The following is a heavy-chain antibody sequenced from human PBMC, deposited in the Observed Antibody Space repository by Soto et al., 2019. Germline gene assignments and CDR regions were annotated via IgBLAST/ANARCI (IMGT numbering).Heavy chain of an antibody. CDR3: AREDIVVVPAAMTYYGMDV. CDR1: GFTFSSYS. Sequence: GSLRLSCAASGFTFSSYSMNWVRQAPGKGLEWVSYISSSSSTIYYADSVKGRFTISRDNAKNSLYLQMNSLRDEDTAVYYCAREDIVVVPAAMTYYGMDVWGQGTTVTVSS. J-gene: IGHJ6*02. D-gene: IGHD2-2*01. V-gene: IGHV3-48*02. CDR2: ISSSSSTI.